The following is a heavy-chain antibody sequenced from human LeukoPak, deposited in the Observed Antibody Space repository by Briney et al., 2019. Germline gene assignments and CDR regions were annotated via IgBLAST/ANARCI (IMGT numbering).Heavy chain of an antibody. J-gene: IGHJ5*02. CDR1: GGSISSYY. Sequence: SVTLSLTCTVSGGSISSYYWSWIRQPPGKGLGWIGYIYYSGSTNYNPSLKSRVTISVDTSKNQFSLKLSSVTAADTAVYYCARDRHCSGGSCYPYNWFDPWGQGTLVTVSS. V-gene: IGHV4-59*01. D-gene: IGHD2-15*01. CDR2: IYYSGST. CDR3: ARDRHCSGGSCYPYNWFDP.